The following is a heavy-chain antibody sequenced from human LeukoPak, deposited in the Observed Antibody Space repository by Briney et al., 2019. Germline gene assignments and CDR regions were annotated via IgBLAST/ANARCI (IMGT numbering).Heavy chain of an antibody. V-gene: IGHV4-4*07. CDR2: IYTSGST. CDR3: ARDYYGSGSQLRFDY. Sequence: PSETPSLTCTVSGGSISSYYWSWIRQPAGKGLEWIGRIYTSGSTNYNPSLKSRVTMSVDTSKNQFSLKLSSVTAADTAVYYCARDYYGSGSQLRFDYWGQGTLVTVSS. J-gene: IGHJ4*02. CDR1: GGSISSYY. D-gene: IGHD3-10*01.